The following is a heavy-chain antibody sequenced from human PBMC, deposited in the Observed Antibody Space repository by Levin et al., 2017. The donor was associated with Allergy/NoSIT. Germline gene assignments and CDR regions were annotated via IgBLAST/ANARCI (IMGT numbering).Heavy chain of an antibody. CDR2: IRSKAYGETT. J-gene: IGHJ4*02. V-gene: IGHV3-49*05. CDR3: TRVGAMFWGNSVWSFDY. Sequence: KSGGSLRLSCTASGFTFGDYAMSWFRQAPGKGLEWVGFIRSKAYGETTEYAASVKGRFTISRDDSKSIAYLQMNSLKTDDTAVYYCTRVGAMFWGNSVWSFDYWGQGNLVTVSS. CDR1: GFTFGDYA. D-gene: IGHD2/OR15-2a*01.